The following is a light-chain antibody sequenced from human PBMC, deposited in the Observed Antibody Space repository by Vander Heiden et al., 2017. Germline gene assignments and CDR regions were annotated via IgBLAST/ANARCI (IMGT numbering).Light chain of an antibody. Sequence: QAALTQPASVSGPPGQSIPISCTGTSSDVGGYNYVSWYQQHPGKAPKLMIYEVSNRPSGVSNRFSGSKSGNTASLTISGLQAEDEADYYCSSYTSSSTLEVFGGGTKLTVL. CDR2: EVS. V-gene: IGLV2-14*01. CDR3: SSYTSSSTLEV. J-gene: IGLJ2*01. CDR1: SSDVGGYNY.